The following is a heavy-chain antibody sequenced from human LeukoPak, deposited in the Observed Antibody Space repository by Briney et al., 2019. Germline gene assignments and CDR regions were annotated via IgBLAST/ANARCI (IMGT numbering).Heavy chain of an antibody. J-gene: IGHJ5*02. V-gene: IGHV4-59*01. Sequence: SETLSLTCAVYGGSFSGYYWSWIRQPPGKGLEWIGYIYYSGSTNYNPSLKSRVTISVDTSKNQFSLKLSSVAAADTAVYYCARGHSSYYDFWSLNWFDPWGQGTLVTVSS. CDR3: ARGHSSYYDFWSLNWFDP. CDR1: GGSFSGYY. CDR2: IYYSGST. D-gene: IGHD3-3*01.